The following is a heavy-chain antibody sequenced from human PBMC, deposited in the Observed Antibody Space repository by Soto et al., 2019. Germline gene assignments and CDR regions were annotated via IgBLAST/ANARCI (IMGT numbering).Heavy chain of an antibody. Sequence: PGGSLRLSCAASGFTFSSYAMSWVRQAPGKGLEWVSAISGSGGSTYYADSVKGRFTISRDISKNTLYLQMNSLRAEDTAVYYCAKDHFEPSSGWPHFDYWGQGTLVTVSS. V-gene: IGHV3-23*01. CDR2: ISGSGGST. CDR3: AKDHFEPSSGWPHFDY. J-gene: IGHJ4*02. CDR1: GFTFSSYA. D-gene: IGHD6-19*01.